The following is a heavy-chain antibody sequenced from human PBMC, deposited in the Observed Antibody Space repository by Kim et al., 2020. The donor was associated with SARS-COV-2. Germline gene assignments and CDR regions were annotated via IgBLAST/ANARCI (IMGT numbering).Heavy chain of an antibody. CDR2: INPNSGGT. CDR3: ARTPPVLRYFDWSYNPFDY. V-gene: IGHV1-2*02. CDR1: GYTFTGYY. Sequence: ASVKVSCKASGYTFTGYYMHWVRQAPGQGLEWMGWINPNSGGTNYAQKFQGRVTMTRDTSNSTAYMELSRLRSDDTAVYYCARTPPVLRYFDWSYNPFDYWGQGTLVTVSS. D-gene: IGHD3-9*01. J-gene: IGHJ4*02.